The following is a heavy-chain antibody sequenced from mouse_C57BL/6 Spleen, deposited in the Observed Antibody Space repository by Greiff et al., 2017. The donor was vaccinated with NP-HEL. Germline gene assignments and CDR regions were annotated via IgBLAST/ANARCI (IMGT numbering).Heavy chain of an antibody. CDR3: ARGDGFCAMDD. Sequence: QVQLQQSGAELVKPGASVKMSCKASGYAFTSYWMNWVKQRPGKGLEWIGQIYPGDGDTNYNGKFKGKATLTADKSSSTAYMQLSSLTSEDSAVCFCARGDGFCAMDDWGKGTTVTVSS. CDR2: IYPGDGDT. J-gene: IGHJ4*01. D-gene: IGHD2-3*01. CDR1: GYAFTSYW. V-gene: IGHV1-80*01.